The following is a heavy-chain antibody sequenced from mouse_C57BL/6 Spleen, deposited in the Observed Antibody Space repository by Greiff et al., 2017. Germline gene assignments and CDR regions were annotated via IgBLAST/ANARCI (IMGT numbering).Heavy chain of an antibody. CDR1: GYTFTSYW. CDR3: ASYYCGSSYDWYFDV. CDR2: IYPGSGST. Sequence: VQLQQPGAELVKPGASVKMSCKASGYTFTSYWITWVKQRPGQGLEWIGDIYPGSGSTNYNEKFKSKATLTVDTSSSTAYMQLSSLTSEDSAVYSCASYYCGSSYDWYFDVWGTGTTVTVSS. V-gene: IGHV1-55*01. J-gene: IGHJ1*03. D-gene: IGHD1-1*01.